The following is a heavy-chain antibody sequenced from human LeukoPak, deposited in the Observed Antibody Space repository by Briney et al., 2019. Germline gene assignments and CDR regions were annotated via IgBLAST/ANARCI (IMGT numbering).Heavy chain of an antibody. CDR1: GGSFSGYY. J-gene: IGHJ6*03. V-gene: IGHV4-34*01. Sequence: SETLSLTCAVYGGSFSGYYWSWIRQPPGKGLEWIGEINHSGSTNYNPSLKSRVTISVDTSKNQFSLKLSSVTAADTAVYYCARGISMGGSGWYFYYYMDVWGKGTTVAVSS. CDR3: ARGISMGGSGWYFYYYMDV. CDR2: INHSGST. D-gene: IGHD6-19*01.